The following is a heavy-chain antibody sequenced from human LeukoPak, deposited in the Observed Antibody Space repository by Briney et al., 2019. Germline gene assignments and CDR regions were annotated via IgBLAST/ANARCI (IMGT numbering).Heavy chain of an antibody. CDR2: INPNSGGT. V-gene: IGHV1-2*04. D-gene: IGHD3-9*01. Sequence: ASVKVSCKASGYTFTGYYMHWVRQAPGQGLEWMGWINPNSGGTNYAQKFQGWVTMTRDTSISTAYMELSRLRSDDTDVYYCARGRISTGYQTLPDYWGQGTLVTVSS. J-gene: IGHJ4*02. CDR3: ARGRISTGYQTLPDY. CDR1: GYTFTGYY.